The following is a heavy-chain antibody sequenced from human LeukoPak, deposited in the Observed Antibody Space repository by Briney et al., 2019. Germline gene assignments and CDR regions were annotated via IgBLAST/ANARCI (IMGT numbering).Heavy chain of an antibody. CDR1: GGSISTYN. CDR3: ARWNSGTYTIDY. V-gene: IGHV4-59*01. J-gene: IGHJ4*02. Sequence: SETLSLTCTESGGSISTYNWSWIRQPGGKGLEWIGYIYYSGSTTYNPSLKSRVTISVDTSKNQFSLKLSSVTAADTAVYYCARWNSGTYTIDYWGQGTLVTVSS. D-gene: IGHD3-10*01. CDR2: IYYSGST.